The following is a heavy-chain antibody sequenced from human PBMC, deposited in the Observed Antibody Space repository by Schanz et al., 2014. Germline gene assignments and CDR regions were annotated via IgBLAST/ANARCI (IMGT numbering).Heavy chain of an antibody. Sequence: QVQLVQSGAEVKKPGASVKVSCKASGYTFTTYYIHWVRQAPGQGLEWMGKINPSSGTTRIAQNCQGRLTVTRDTSTSTVNMELSSMRSEDTAVYYCARGGFFDSTSFDSWGQGTLVTVSS. V-gene: IGHV1-46*03. CDR3: ARGGFFDSTSFDS. CDR2: INPSSGTT. J-gene: IGHJ4*02. D-gene: IGHD2-2*01. CDR1: GYTFTTYY.